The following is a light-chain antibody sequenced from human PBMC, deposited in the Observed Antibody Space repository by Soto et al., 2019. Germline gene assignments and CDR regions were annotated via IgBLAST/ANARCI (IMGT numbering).Light chain of an antibody. CDR3: NSYTTSNTRQIV. Sequence: QSVLTQPASVSGSPGQSSPISCTGTSSDVGGYNYVSWYQQHPGKAPKFMIYDVSNRPSGVSTRFSGSKSGNTASLTISGLQAEDEADYYCNSYTTSNTRQIVFGTGTKVTVL. J-gene: IGLJ1*01. V-gene: IGLV2-14*01. CDR2: DVS. CDR1: SSDVGGYNY.